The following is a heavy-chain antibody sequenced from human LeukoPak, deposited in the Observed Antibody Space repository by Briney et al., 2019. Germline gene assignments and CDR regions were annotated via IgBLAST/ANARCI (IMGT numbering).Heavy chain of an antibody. CDR2: ISTSSSYI. J-gene: IGHJ6*03. CDR1: GFTFSSYS. D-gene: IGHD6-13*01. Sequence: GGYLRLSCAASGFTFSSYSMNWVRQAPGKGLEWVSFISTSSSYIHNAASVKGRFTISRDNAENSLYLQMNSLRAEDTAVYYCARAAIAAARIYYYMDVWGKGTTVTVSS. CDR3: ARAAIAAARIYYYMDV. V-gene: IGHV3-21*01.